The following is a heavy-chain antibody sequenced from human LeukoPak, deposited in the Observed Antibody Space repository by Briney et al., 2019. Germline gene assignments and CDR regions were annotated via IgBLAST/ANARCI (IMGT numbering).Heavy chain of an antibody. CDR2: IYTSGST. CDR1: GGSLSSGSYY. J-gene: IGHJ6*03. D-gene: IGHD3-3*01. Sequence: SQTLSLTCTVSGGSLSSGSYYWSWIRQPAGKGLEWIGRIYTSGSTNYNPSLKSRVTISVDTSKNQFSLKLSSVTAADTAVYYCATNSDDFWSGYYYYYHYMDVWGKGTTVTVSS. CDR3: ATNSDDFWSGYYYYYHYMDV. V-gene: IGHV4-61*02.